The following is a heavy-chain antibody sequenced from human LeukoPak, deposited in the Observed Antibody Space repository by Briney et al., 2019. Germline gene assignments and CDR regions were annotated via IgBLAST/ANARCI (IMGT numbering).Heavy chain of an antibody. V-gene: IGHV3-30*18. CDR1: GFTFDDYA. D-gene: IGHD4-17*01. J-gene: IGHJ4*02. Sequence: GGSLRLSCAASGFTFDDYAMHWVRQAPGKGLEWVAVISYDGSNKYYADSVKGRFTISRDNSKNTLYLQMNSLRAEDTAVYYCAKANGDYRSAPFDYWGQGTLVTVSS. CDR3: AKANGDYRSAPFDY. CDR2: ISYDGSNK.